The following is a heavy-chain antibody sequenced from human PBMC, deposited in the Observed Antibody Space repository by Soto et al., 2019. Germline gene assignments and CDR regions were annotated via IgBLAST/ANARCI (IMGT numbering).Heavy chain of an antibody. D-gene: IGHD2-2*01. Sequence: EVQVVESGGSLVQPGGSLRLSCAASGFSVTNNYMNWVRQAPGKGLEWVSIIDIGGNTYYADSVKDRFTISRDNSRNTLYLHMASLRAEDTAVYDCARGRGSTGYLGREHYFDYWGQGTLVTVSP. V-gene: IGHV3-66*01. J-gene: IGHJ4*02. CDR3: ARGRGSTGYLGREHYFDY. CDR1: GFSVTNNY. CDR2: IDIGGNT.